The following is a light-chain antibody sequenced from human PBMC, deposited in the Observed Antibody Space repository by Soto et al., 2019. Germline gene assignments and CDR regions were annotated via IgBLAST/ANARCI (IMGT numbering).Light chain of an antibody. V-gene: IGLV3-21*02. CDR2: DDS. J-gene: IGLJ2*01. Sequence: SYELTQAPSVSVAPGQTSRITCGGDNIRRKTVHWYQQKPGQAPVLVVYDDSDRPSGIPERFSGSNYGNPATLTISRVEAGDEADYYCQVWDSTSHHALFGGGTKVTVL. CDR3: QVWDSTSHHAL. CDR1: NIRRKT.